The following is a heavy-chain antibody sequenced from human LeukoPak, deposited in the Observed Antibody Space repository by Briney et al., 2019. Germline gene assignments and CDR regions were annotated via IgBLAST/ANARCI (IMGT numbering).Heavy chain of an antibody. CDR2: IKQDGSEK. D-gene: IGHD2-15*01. CDR1: GFTFSSYW. CDR3: ARIYCSGGSCYFDY. J-gene: IGHJ4*02. V-gene: IGHV3-7*03. Sequence: GGSLRLSCAASGFTFSSYWMSWVRQAPGKGLEWVANIKQDGSEKYYVDSVKGRFTISRDNAKNSLYLQMNSLRAEDTAVYYCARIYCSGGSCYFDYRGQGTLVTVSS.